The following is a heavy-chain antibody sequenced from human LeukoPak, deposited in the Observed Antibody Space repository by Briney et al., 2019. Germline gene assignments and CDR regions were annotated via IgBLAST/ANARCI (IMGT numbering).Heavy chain of an antibody. J-gene: IGHJ4*02. Sequence: SSETLSLTCTVSGGSISSHYWSWIRQPPGKGLEWIGYIYYSGSTNYNPSLKSRVTISVDTSKNQFSLKLSSLTAADTAVYYCARDTTIFGVVTNYFDYWGQGTLVTVSS. D-gene: IGHD3-3*01. CDR1: GGSISSHY. V-gene: IGHV4-59*11. CDR2: IYYSGST. CDR3: ARDTTIFGVVTNYFDY.